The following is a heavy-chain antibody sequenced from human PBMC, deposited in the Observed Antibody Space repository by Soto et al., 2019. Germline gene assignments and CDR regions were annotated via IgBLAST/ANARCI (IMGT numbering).Heavy chain of an antibody. D-gene: IGHD5-12*01. Sequence: SETLSLTCTVSGGSISVAYWSWVRQTAEKGLEWLGRVYASGSTLYNSSLKSRIIMSLGTSNNHFSLELKSVTAADTAVYFCARESLLSGHDWFDSWGQGMLVTVSS. CDR1: GGSISVAY. CDR2: VYASGST. J-gene: IGHJ5*01. CDR3: ARESLLSGHDWFDS. V-gene: IGHV4-4*07.